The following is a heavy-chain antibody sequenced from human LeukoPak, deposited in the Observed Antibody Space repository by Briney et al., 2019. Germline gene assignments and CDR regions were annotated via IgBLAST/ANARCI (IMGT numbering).Heavy chain of an antibody. J-gene: IGHJ6*02. CDR3: ARPPAAGTDGMDV. D-gene: IGHD6-13*01. CDR2: VYYSGST. Sequence: SETLSLTCTVSGGSISSSSYYWGWIRQPPGKGLEWIGSVYYSGSTYYNPSLKSRVTISVDTSKNQFSLKLSSVTAADTAVYYCARPPAAGTDGMDVWGQGTTVTVSS. CDR1: GGSISSSSYY. V-gene: IGHV4-39*07.